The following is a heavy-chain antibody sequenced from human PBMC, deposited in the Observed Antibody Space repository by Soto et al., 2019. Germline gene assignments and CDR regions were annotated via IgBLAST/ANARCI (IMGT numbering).Heavy chain of an antibody. D-gene: IGHD3-22*01. CDR3: VRYGSRGYFPFEY. J-gene: IGHJ4*01. Sequence: PGESPKISCKGSGYSFTNYWIGWVRQIPGQGLGWMGIIYPGDSDTRYSPSLQGRVNISAGKSISRTYLPWSSPKASDTAMNYCVRYGSRGYFPFEYWGQGTPVTVSS. CDR2: IYPGDSDT. CDR1: GYSFTNYW. V-gene: IGHV5-51*01.